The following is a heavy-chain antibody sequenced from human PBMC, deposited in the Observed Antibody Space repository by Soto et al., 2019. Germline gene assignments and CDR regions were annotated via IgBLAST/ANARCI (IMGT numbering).Heavy chain of an antibody. Sequence: QVQLVESGGGVVQPGRSLRLSCAASGFPFTTYGMHWVSEGPGKGLEWVAGISYEGTNKYYADSVKGRFTISRDNSKNPLYLQMNSLRPEDKALYYCVGGQYYFDYRGQGTLVTVSS. CDR2: ISYEGTNK. CDR3: VGGQYYFDY. V-gene: IGHV3-30*03. D-gene: IGHD3-10*01. J-gene: IGHJ4*02. CDR1: GFPFTTYG.